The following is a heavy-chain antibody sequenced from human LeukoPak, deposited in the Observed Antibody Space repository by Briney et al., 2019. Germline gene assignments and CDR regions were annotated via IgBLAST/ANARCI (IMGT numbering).Heavy chain of an antibody. V-gene: IGHV4-59*01. CDR3: ARVTMFFGVVMPSPDWFDP. CDR1: GGSISSYY. D-gene: IGHD3-3*01. CDR2: IYYSGST. J-gene: IGHJ5*02. Sequence: SETLSLTCTVSGGSISSYYWSWIRQPPGKGLEWIGYIYYSGSTNYNPSLKSRVTISVDTSKNQFSLKLSSVTAADTAVYYCARVTMFFGVVMPSPDWFDPWGQGTLVTVSS.